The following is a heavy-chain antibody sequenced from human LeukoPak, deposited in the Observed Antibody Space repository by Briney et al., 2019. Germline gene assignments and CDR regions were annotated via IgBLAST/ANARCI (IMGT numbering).Heavy chain of an antibody. CDR2: ISYDGSSK. V-gene: IGHV3-30*03. J-gene: IGHJ4*02. Sequence: PGGSLRLSCAAPGFTFSSFGMHWVRQAPGKGLEWVAVISYDGSSKYYADSVKGRFTISRDNSKNTLYLQMNSLRAEDTAVYHCASPAVYSSSWYYFDYWGQGTLVTVSS. CDR1: GFTFSSFG. D-gene: IGHD6-13*01. CDR3: ASPAVYSSSWYYFDY.